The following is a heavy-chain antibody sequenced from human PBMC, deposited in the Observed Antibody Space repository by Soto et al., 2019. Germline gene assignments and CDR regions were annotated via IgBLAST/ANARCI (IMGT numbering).Heavy chain of an antibody. D-gene: IGHD6-13*01. Sequence: GGSLRLSCTASGFTFGDYAMSWVRQAPGKGLEWVGFIRSKAYGATTEYAASVKGRFTISRDDSKSIAYLQMNSLKTEDTAVYYCTRTLTNSRYAEYFLHWGQGALVTVSS. V-gene: IGHV3-49*04. CDR3: TRTLTNSRYAEYFLH. CDR2: IRSKAYGATT. CDR1: GFTFGDYA. J-gene: IGHJ1*01.